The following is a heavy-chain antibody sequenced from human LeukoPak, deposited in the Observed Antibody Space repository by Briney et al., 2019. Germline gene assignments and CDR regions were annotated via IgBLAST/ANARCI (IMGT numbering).Heavy chain of an antibody. CDR3: ARDPPRGYSYGYGY. V-gene: IGHV1-2*04. D-gene: IGHD5-18*01. Sequence: ASVKVSCKASGYTFTGYYMHWVRQAPGQGLEWMGWINPNSGGTNYAQKFQGWVTMTRDTSISTAYMELSRLRSDDTAVYYCARDPPRGYSYGYGYWGQGTLVTVSS. CDR2: INPNSGGT. J-gene: IGHJ4*02. CDR1: GYTFTGYY.